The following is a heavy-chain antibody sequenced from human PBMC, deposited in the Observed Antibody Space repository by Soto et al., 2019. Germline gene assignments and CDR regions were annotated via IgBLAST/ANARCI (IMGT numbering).Heavy chain of an antibody. CDR1: GFTFSNYA. CDR3: AKDKADSFSGFDI. V-gene: IGHV3-30*18. CDR2: IAYDGSEK. J-gene: IGHJ3*02. D-gene: IGHD5-18*01. Sequence: GRSLRPSGAASGFTFSNYAMHWVRQAPGKGLEWAAGIAYDGSEKYKLDSVKGRFTISRGNSEHTLHLQMNSLRAADTAVYSWAKDKADSFSGFDIWGQGTMVTVSS.